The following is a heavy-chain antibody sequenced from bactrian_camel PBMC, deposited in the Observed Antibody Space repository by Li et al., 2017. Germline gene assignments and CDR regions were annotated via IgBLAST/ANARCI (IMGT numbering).Heavy chain of an antibody. V-gene: IGHV3S53*01. CDR2: IWTISST. CDR3: AATYSRGYMLSPREYNY. J-gene: IGHJ4*01. CDR1: GYTISFGY. Sequence: QLVESGGGSVQAGGSLRLSCAASGYTISFGYMAWFRQAPGKEREGVAAIWTISSTRYADSVKGRFTISQDNAKNTVYLQMNSLKPEDTAMYYCAATYSRGYMLSPREYNYWGQGTQVTVS. D-gene: IGHD2*01.